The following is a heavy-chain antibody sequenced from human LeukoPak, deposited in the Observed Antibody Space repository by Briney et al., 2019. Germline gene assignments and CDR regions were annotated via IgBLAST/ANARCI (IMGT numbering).Heavy chain of an antibody. J-gene: IGHJ4*02. D-gene: IGHD2-21*01. CDR1: GFALRRYR. CDR3: NTVTYSNSRAPGDY. V-gene: IGHV3-74*01. Sequence: GGSHRRDCDADGFALRRYRRDWARHSRGEGLVGLSRSNNDGTTTTYADSVKGRITISRDNAKNTLYLQMNSLRVDDTAVSYCNTVTYSNSRAPGDYWGQGTLVTVSS. CDR2: SNNDGTTT.